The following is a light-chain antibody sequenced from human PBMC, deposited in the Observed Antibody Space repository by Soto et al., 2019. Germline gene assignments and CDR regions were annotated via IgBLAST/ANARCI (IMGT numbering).Light chain of an antibody. CDR3: QQYNSYSQT. Sequence: DIQMTQSPSTLSASVGDRVTITCRASQSISSWLAWYQQKPGKAPKLLIYKASSLESGVPSRFSSSGSETEFTLTISSLQPDDFATYCCQQYNSYSQTFGQGTKVEIK. V-gene: IGKV1-5*03. J-gene: IGKJ1*01. CDR1: QSISSW. CDR2: KAS.